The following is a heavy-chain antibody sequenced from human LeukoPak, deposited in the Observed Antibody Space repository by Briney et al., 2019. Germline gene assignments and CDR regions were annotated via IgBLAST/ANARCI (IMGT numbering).Heavy chain of an antibody. V-gene: IGHV1-2*02. Sequence: GASVKVSCKASGYTFTGCYMHWVRQAPGQGLEWMGWINPISGVTNFAQNFLGRVSMSRDTSIRTAYLDMYSLTFDDTAVFYCARGGYSGFDPFDYWGQGTLVTVSS. J-gene: IGHJ4*02. CDR2: INPISGVT. D-gene: IGHD5-12*01. CDR3: ARGGYSGFDPFDY. CDR1: GYTFTGCY.